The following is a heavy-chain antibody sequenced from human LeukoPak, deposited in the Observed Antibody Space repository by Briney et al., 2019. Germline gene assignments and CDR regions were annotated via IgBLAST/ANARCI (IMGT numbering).Heavy chain of an antibody. CDR3: VRDRSTGLFDF. CDR2: IGTRGRVV. Sequence: GGSLRLSCAASGFTFASYDMNWVRQAPGKGLEWVSYIGTRGRVVHYADSVKGRFTISRDNAKNSLFLQMNVPRAEDTALYYCVRDRSTGLFDFWGQGTLVTVSS. V-gene: IGHV3-48*03. J-gene: IGHJ4*02. D-gene: IGHD1-14*01. CDR1: GFTFASYD.